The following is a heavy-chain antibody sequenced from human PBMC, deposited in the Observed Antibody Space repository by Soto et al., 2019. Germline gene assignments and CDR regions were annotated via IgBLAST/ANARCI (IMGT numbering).Heavy chain of an antibody. V-gene: IGHV4-34*01. Sequence: SETLSLTCAVYGGSFSGYYWSWIRQPPGKGLEWIGEINHSGSTNYNPSLKSRVTISVDTSKNQFSLKLSSVTAADTAVYYCARGTWIQLWLRARPFDYWGQGTLVTVSS. CDR2: INHSGST. CDR3: ARGTWIQLWLRARPFDY. D-gene: IGHD5-18*01. J-gene: IGHJ4*02. CDR1: GGSFSGYY.